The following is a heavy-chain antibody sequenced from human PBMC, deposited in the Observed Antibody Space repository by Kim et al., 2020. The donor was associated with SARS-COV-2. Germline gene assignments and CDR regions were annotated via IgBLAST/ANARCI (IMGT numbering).Heavy chain of an antibody. CDR3: ARGAGAGPTSYQYAMDV. Sequence: GGSLRLSCATSGFTFSDHYMDWVRQAPGKGLEWIGRIRDKANTYTTQYAASVKGRFTVSRDDSRNSVYLQMNSLKTEDTAVYYCARGAGAGPTSYQYAMDVWGQGTTVTVSS. D-gene: IGHD1-7*01. CDR2: IRDKANTYTT. J-gene: IGHJ6*01. V-gene: IGHV3-72*01. CDR1: GFTFSDHY.